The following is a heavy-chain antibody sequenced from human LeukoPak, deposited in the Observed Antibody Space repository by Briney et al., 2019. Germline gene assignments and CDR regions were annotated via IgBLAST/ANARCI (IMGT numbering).Heavy chain of an antibody. J-gene: IGHJ4*02. Sequence: PGGSLRLSCTASGFAFDNYWMTWVRQAPGKGLEWVANMKQDGSEEYYVDSVKGRFTISRDNAKNSLYLQMNSLRAEDTAVYYCARDRTYFDYWGQGTLVTVSS. V-gene: IGHV3-7*01. CDR3: ARDRTYFDY. CDR2: MKQDGSEE. CDR1: GFAFDNYW.